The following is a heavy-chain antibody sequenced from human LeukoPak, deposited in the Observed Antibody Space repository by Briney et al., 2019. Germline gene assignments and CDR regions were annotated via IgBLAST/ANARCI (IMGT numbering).Heavy chain of an antibody. CDR3: ARGVPREYCSSTSCYRRWFDP. Sequence: SETLSLTCTVSGGSISSGDYYWSWIRQPPEKGLEWIGYIYYSGSTYYNPSLKSRVTISVDTSKNQFSLKLSSVTAADTAVYYCARGVPREYCSSTSCYRRWFDPWGQGTLVTVSS. CDR1: GGSISSGDYY. J-gene: IGHJ5*02. V-gene: IGHV4-30-4*08. D-gene: IGHD2-2*01. CDR2: IYYSGST.